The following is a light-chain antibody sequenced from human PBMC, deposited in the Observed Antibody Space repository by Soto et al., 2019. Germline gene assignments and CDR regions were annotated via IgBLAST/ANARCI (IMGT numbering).Light chain of an antibody. CDR3: QQYVSRPPT. Sequence: IMLTQSPVALYLSPGERATLSCRASQIISSNYLAWYQQKPGQSPRLLIYDASSRATGIPDRFSCSGSWATVTPPISSLESEDFAAFYCQQYVSRPPTFGQGAKVDIK. CDR1: QIISSNY. V-gene: IGKV3-20*01. J-gene: IGKJ1*01. CDR2: DAS.